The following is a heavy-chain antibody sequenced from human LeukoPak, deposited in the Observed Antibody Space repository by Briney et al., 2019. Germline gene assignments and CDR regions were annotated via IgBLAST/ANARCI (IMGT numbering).Heavy chain of an antibody. CDR2: ISGSGGTT. CDR3: AKTNGYYSD. J-gene: IGHJ4*02. Sequence: GGSLRLSCAASGFTFSSYGMNWVRQAPGKGLEWVSGISGSGGTTYYADSVKGRFTISRDNSKNSLSLQVSSLRAEDTAVYYCAKTNGYYSDWGQGTLVTVAS. D-gene: IGHD3-22*01. CDR1: GFTFSSYG. V-gene: IGHV3-23*01.